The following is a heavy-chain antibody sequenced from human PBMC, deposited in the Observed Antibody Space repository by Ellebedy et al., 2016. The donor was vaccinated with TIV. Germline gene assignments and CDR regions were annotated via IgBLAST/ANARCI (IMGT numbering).Heavy chain of an antibody. J-gene: IGHJ4*02. D-gene: IGHD1-1*01. CDR2: INPNSGGT. Sequence: ASVKVSXXASGYTFTGYYMHWVRQAPGQGLEWMGWINPNSGGTNYAQKFQGRVTMTRDTSISTAYMELSRLRSDDTAVYYCARADLEVTFDYWGQGTLVTVSS. CDR1: GYTFTGYY. V-gene: IGHV1-2*02. CDR3: ARADLEVTFDY.